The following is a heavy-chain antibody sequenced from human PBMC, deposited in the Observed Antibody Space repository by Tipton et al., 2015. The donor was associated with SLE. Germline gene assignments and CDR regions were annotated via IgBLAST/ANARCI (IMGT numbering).Heavy chain of an antibody. CDR3: ARQIAAAGDFDY. V-gene: IGHV4-59*05. D-gene: IGHD6-13*01. CDR1: GGSISSHY. Sequence: TLSLTCTVSGGSISSHYWSWIRQPPGKGLEWFGSISYSGSTYYNPSLKSRVTISVDTSKNQFSLKLSSVTAADTAVYYCARQIAAAGDFDYWGQGTLVTVSS. CDR2: ISYSGST. J-gene: IGHJ4*02.